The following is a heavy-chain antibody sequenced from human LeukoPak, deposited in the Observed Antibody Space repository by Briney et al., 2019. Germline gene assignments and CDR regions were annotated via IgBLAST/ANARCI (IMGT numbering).Heavy chain of an antibody. CDR2: ISSSSGYI. Sequence: PGGSLRLSCAASGFTFSSYSMNWVRQAPGKGLEWVSSISSSSGYIYYADSVKGRFTISRDNAKNSLYLQMNSLRAEDTAVYYCARDLVVRGVILGAIDYWGQGTLVTVSS. CDR1: GFTFSSYS. V-gene: IGHV3-21*01. D-gene: IGHD3-10*01. J-gene: IGHJ4*02. CDR3: ARDLVVRGVILGAIDY.